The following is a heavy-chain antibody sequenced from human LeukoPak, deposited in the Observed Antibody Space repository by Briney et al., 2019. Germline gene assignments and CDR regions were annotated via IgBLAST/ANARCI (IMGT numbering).Heavy chain of an antibody. CDR3: ARAVRGYSYAYLPY. J-gene: IGHJ4*02. D-gene: IGHD5-18*01. CDR1: GYTFTIYG. V-gene: IGHV1-18*01. CDR2: ISAYDGNT. Sequence: GASVTVSFTASGYTFTIYGISWVRQAPGQGLEWMGWISAYDGNTDYAQNLQGRVTMTTDTSTSTAYMELRSLRSDDTAVYYCARAVRGYSYAYLPYWGQGTLVTVSS.